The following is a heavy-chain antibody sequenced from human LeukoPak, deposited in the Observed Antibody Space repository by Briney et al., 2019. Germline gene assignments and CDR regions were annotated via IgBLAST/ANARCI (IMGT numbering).Heavy chain of an antibody. V-gene: IGHV3-23*01. CDR2: ISGSGGST. CDR3: AKDHGGCSGGSCYSGWFDP. Sequence: PGGSLRLSCAASGFTFSSYAMNWVRQAPGKGLEWASRISGSGGSTYYADSVKGRFTISRDNSKNTLYLQMNSLRAEDTAVYYCAKDHGGCSGGSCYSGWFDPWGQGTLVTVSS. J-gene: IGHJ5*02. CDR1: GFTFSSYA. D-gene: IGHD2-15*01.